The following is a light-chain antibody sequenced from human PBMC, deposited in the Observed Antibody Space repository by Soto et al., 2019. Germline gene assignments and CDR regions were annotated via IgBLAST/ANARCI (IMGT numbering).Light chain of an antibody. CDR3: CSYAGSGTNV. Sequence: QSVLTQPASVSGSPGQSITISCTGTSSNVGDFTVVSWYQQHPGKAPKVIIYDVSERPSGVSHRFSGSKSGNTASLTISGLQAEDEADYYCCSYAGSGTNVFGTGTKVT. CDR1: SSNVGDFTV. V-gene: IGLV2-23*02. CDR2: DVS. J-gene: IGLJ1*01.